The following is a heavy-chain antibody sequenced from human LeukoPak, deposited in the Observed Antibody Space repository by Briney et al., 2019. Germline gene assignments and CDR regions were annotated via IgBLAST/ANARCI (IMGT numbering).Heavy chain of an antibody. Sequence: ESLPISSKGFGYPFGIWWIAWVRPMPAKGLEWIGIIYPDHSDTRYSPSSQGQVTSSVDKSIETPYVQWNRLKASDTGIYYCASATRYCDGDACYLDSWGQGTQVIVSS. CDR1: GYPFGIWW. D-gene: IGHD2-21*01. CDR3: ASATRYCDGDACYLDS. V-gene: IGHV5-51*01. J-gene: IGHJ4*02. CDR2: IYPDHSDT.